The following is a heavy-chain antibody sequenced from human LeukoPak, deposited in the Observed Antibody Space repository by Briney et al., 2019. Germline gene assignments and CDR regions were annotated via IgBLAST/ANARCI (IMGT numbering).Heavy chain of an antibody. J-gene: IGHJ4*02. D-gene: IGHD3-9*01. CDR1: GFTFDDYA. Sequence: GESLRLSCAASGFTFDDYAMHWVRHAPGKGLEWVSGISWNSGSIGYADSVKGRFTISRDNAKNSLYLQMNSLRAEDTALYYCAKAPHYDILTGYDYWGQGTLVTVSS. CDR3: AKAPHYDILTGYDY. CDR2: ISWNSGSI. V-gene: IGHV3-9*01.